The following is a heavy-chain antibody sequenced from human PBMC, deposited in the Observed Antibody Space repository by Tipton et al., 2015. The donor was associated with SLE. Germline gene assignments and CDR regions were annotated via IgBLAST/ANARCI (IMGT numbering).Heavy chain of an antibody. D-gene: IGHD3-22*01. Sequence: QSGPEVKKPGASVKVSCKASGYTFTNYGISWVRQAPGQGLEWMGWMSPYTGATKYSQKFQGRVTMTRDMSMSTAYMQLRRLRSDDTALYYCARPPLAYYDPAYFDYWGQGALVTVSS. CDR1: GYTFTNYG. J-gene: IGHJ4*02. CDR3: ARPPLAYYDPAYFDY. V-gene: IGHV1-18*01. CDR2: MSPYTGAT.